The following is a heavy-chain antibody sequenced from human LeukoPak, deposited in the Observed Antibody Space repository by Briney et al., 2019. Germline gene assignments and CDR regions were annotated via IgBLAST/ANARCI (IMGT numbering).Heavy chain of an antibody. Sequence: SVKVSCKASGGTFSSYAISWVRQAPGQGLEWMGRIIPIFGIANYAQKFQGRVTITADKSTSTAYMELSSLRSEDTAVYYCARGPYYYDSSGPEAPWGQGTLVTVSS. CDR2: IIPIFGIA. D-gene: IGHD3-22*01. J-gene: IGHJ5*02. V-gene: IGHV1-69*04. CDR3: ARGPYYYDSSGPEAP. CDR1: GGTFSSYA.